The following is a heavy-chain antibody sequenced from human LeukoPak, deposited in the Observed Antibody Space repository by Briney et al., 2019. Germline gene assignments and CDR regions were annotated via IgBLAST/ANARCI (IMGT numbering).Heavy chain of an antibody. J-gene: IGHJ4*02. Sequence: GGSLRLSCAASGFTFSSYSMNWVRQAPGKGLEWVSSISSSSSYIYYADSVKGRFTISRDNAKNSLYLQMNSLRAEDTAVYYCARDLMRPVWSGGLLWKDFDYWGQGTLVTVSS. D-gene: IGHD3-10*01. CDR2: ISSSSSYI. V-gene: IGHV3-21*01. CDR1: GFTFSSYS. CDR3: ARDLMRPVWSGGLLWKDFDY.